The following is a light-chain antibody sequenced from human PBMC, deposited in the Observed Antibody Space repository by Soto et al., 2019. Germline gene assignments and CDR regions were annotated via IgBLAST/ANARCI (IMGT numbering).Light chain of an antibody. CDR2: GAS. J-gene: IGKJ4*01. V-gene: IGKV3-15*01. Sequence: DIVMTQCRDTLSVSPGERATLSCRASQSIINNLAWYQQKPGQAPRLLIYGASIRATGFPARFSGSGSGTEFTLTISSLQSEDFAVYYCQHYNDWPPLTFGGGTKVDIK. CDR3: QHYNDWPPLT. CDR1: QSIINN.